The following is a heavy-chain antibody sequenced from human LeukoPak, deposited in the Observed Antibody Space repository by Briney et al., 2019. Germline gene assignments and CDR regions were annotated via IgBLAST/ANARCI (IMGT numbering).Heavy chain of an antibody. CDR1: GFTFDGYA. V-gene: IGHV3-9*01. CDR2: ISWNSGSI. J-gene: IGHJ4*02. Sequence: PGGSLRLSCAASGFTFDGYAMHWVRQAPGKGLEWVSGISWNSGSIGYADSVKGRFTISRDNAKNSLYLQMNSLRAEDTALYYCAKDIGQLIGMAPQLRYFDYWGQGTLVTVSS. CDR3: AKDIGQLIGMAPQLRYFDY. D-gene: IGHD5-24*01.